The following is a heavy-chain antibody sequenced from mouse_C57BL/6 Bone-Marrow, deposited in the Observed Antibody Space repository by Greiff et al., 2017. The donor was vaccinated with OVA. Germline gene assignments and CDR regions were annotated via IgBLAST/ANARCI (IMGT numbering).Heavy chain of an antibody. V-gene: IGHV1-7*01. J-gene: IGHJ3*01. D-gene: IGHD4-1*01. Sequence: QVQLKQSGAELAKPGASVKLSCKASGYTFPSYWMHWVKQRPGQGLEWIGYINPSSGYTKYNQKFKDKATLTADKSSSTAYMQLSSLTYEDSAVYYCASRNWAWFAYWGQGTLVTVSA. CDR2: INPSSGYT. CDR3: ASRNWAWFAY. CDR1: GYTFPSYW.